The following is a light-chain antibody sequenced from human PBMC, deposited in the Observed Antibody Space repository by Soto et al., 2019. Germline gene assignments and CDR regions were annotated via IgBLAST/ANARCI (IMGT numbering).Light chain of an antibody. J-gene: IGLJ3*02. CDR2: DDN. V-gene: IGLV1-51*01. CDR1: SSNIATNY. Sequence: QSVLTQPPSVSAAPGQRVTISCSGRSSNIATNYVSWYQHLPGAAPRLLICDDNKRPSGIPDRFSGSKYGTSATLDITGLQTGDEADYYCGTWDTSLSAGVFGGGTKLTVL. CDR3: GTWDTSLSAGV.